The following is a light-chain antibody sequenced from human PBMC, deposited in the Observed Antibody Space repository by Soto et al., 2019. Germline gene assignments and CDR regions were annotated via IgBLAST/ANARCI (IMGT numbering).Light chain of an antibody. CDR3: QTWGTGIVV. Sequence: QPVLTQSPSASASLGASVKLTCTLSRGHSNYAIAWHQQQPEKGPRYSMKVNSDGTHNKGDGIPDRFSGSSSGAERYLTISSLQSEDEADYYCQTWGTGIVVFGGGTKLTVL. CDR2: VNSDGTH. CDR1: RGHSNYA. V-gene: IGLV4-69*01. J-gene: IGLJ2*01.